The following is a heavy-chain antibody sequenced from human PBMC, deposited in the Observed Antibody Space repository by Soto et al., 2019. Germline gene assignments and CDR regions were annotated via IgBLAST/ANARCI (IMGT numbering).Heavy chain of an antibody. J-gene: IGHJ6*03. CDR1: GYTFTSYD. D-gene: IGHD2-15*01. Sequence: ASVTVSCKASGYTFTSYDINWVRQATGQGLEWMGWMNPNSGNIGYAQKFQGRVTMTRNTSISTAYMELSSLRSEDTAVYYCATVGYCSGGSCYSGVDYYYYMDVWGKGTTVTVSS. CDR3: ATVGYCSGGSCYSGVDYYYYMDV. CDR2: MNPNSGNI. V-gene: IGHV1-8*01.